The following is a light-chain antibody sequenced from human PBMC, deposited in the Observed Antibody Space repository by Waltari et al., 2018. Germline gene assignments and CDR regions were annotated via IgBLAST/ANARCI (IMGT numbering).Light chain of an antibody. V-gene: IGLV3-21*04. CDR1: NLERKS. CDR2: YDS. CDR3: QVWDTTSSHYV. J-gene: IGLJ6*01. Sequence: YVLTQPPSVSLAPGTTATISCGGENLERKSVHWYQHKAGQAPVLLIYYDSDRPSGIPERFSGSASGDTATLTITRVEAGDEADYYCQVWDTTSSHYVFGSGTRVTVL.